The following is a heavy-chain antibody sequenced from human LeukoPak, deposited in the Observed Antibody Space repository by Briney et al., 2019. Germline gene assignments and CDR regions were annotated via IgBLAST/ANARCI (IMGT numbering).Heavy chain of an antibody. J-gene: IGHJ4*02. D-gene: IGHD3-10*01. CDR2: ISVCNGNT. V-gene: IGHV1-18*01. CDR3: ARGGGGYYGSGSYLIDH. Sequence: GAAVKLSCTASGYSFRNYGISWVRQAPGQGLEYMGWISVCNGNTNYAQRLQGRVTMTADTSTSTVYMERRSLRSDDTAVYYCARGGGGYYGSGSYLIDHWGQETLDPVSS. CDR1: GYSFRNYG.